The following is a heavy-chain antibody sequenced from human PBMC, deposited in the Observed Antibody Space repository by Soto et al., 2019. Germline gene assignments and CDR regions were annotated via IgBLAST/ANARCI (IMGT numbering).Heavy chain of an antibody. Sequence: PSETLSLTCTVSGGSISPYYWSWIRHHPGKGLEWIGYIYYSGRTYYNPSLKSRVTISVDTSKNQFSLKLSSVTAADTAVYYCARVFSDSRSFFDPWGQGPLVTVSS. D-gene: IGHD6-13*01. CDR2: IYYSGRT. J-gene: IGHJ5*02. V-gene: IGHV4-31*03. CDR3: ARVFSDSRSFFDP. CDR1: GGSISPYY.